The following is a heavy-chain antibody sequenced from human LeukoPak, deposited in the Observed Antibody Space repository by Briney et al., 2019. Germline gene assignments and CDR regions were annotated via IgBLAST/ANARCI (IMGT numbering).Heavy chain of an antibody. J-gene: IGHJ4*02. D-gene: IGHD3-9*01. CDR3: ARLSILTGYTSYYFDY. V-gene: IGHV3-21*04. CDR2: ISNIGNYI. CDR1: GFTFSSYA. Sequence: GGSLILSCAASGFTFSSYAMNWVRQAPGKGLEWVSYISNIGNYIYYADSVKGRFSISRDNAKNSLYLQMDSLRAEDTAVYFCARLSILTGYTSYYFDYRRRGALATVSS.